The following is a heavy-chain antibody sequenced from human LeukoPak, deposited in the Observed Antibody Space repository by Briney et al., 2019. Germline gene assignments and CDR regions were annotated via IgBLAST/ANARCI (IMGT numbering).Heavy chain of an antibody. J-gene: IGHJ5*02. V-gene: IGHV4-34*01. CDR3: ARVPTPNYYDKRSWFDP. D-gene: IGHD3-22*01. CDR2: INHSGST. Sequence: PSETLSLTCAVYGGSFSGYYWSWVRQPPGKGLEWIGEINHSGSTNYNPSLKSRVTISVDTSKNQFSLKLSSVTAADTAVYYRARVPTPNYYDKRSWFDPWGQGTLVTVSS. CDR1: GGSFSGYY.